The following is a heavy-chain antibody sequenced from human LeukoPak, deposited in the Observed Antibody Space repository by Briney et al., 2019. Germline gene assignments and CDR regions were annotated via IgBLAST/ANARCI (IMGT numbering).Heavy chain of an antibody. V-gene: IGHV4-59*08. J-gene: IGHJ4*02. Sequence: SETLSLTCTVSGGSISSYYWSWIRQPPGKGLEWIGYIYYSGSTNYNPSLKSRVTISVDTSKNQFSLKLSSVTAADTAVYYCARRSVRGATAGLFDYWGQGTLVTVSS. D-gene: IGHD3-10*01. CDR2: IYYSGST. CDR3: ARRSVRGATAGLFDY. CDR1: GGSISSYY.